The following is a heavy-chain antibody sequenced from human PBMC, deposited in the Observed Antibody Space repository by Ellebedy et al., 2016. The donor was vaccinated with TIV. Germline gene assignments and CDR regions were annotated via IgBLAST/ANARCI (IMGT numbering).Heavy chain of an antibody. CDR1: GFTFDDYA. J-gene: IGHJ5*02. V-gene: IGHV3-9*01. D-gene: IGHD6-25*01. CDR2: ITWNSRTI. CDR3: AKVGHTSGDLDP. Sequence: SLKISCAASGFTFDDYAMHWVRQAPGRGLEWVSGITWNSRTITYADSVRGRFTISRDNAKNSVYLQMNNLRYDDSALDYCAKVGHTSGDLDPWGQGALVAVSS.